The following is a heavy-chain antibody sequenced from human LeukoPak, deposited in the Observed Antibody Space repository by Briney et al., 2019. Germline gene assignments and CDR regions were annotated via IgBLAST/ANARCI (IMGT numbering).Heavy chain of an antibody. CDR1: GYSFSSYW. D-gene: IGHD5-12*01. CDR2: IYPGDSDT. Sequence: GESLKISCKGSGYSFSSYWIGWVRQMPGKGLAWMGIIYPGDSDTRYSPSFEGQVTISADKSISTAYLQWSSLKASDTAMYYCARKKGGYSGYEGSGMDVWGQGTTVTVSS. V-gene: IGHV5-51*01. CDR3: ARKKGGYSGYEGSGMDV. J-gene: IGHJ6*02.